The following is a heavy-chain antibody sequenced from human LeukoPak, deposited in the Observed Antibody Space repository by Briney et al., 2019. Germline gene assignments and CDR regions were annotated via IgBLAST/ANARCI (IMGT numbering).Heavy chain of an antibody. D-gene: IGHD6-13*01. CDR2: IWYDGSNK. V-gene: IGHV3-33*01. CDR3: ARDTPAAAGTYYYYYGMDV. J-gene: IGHJ6*02. Sequence: GGSLRLSCAASGFTFSSYGMHWVRQAPGKGLEWVAVIWYDGSNKYYADSVKGRFTIPRDNSKNTLYLQMNSLRAEDTAVYYCARDTPAAAGTYYYYYGMDVWGQGTTVAVSS. CDR1: GFTFSSYG.